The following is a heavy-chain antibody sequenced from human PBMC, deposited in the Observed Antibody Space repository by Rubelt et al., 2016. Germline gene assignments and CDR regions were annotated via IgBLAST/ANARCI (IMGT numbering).Heavy chain of an antibody. D-gene: IGHD6-19*01. V-gene: IGHV1-3*01. CDR2: INDGNGNT. J-gene: IGHJ3*02. Sequence: QVQLVQSGAEVKKPGASVKVSCKASEYSFTKNPIHWVRQAPGQRLEWMGWINDGNGNTQYSQKFQGRVTMTREPAVRTAYMERSVLRSEDTAVYYWAREDTTDRGWYDALDIWGQGTMVTVSS. CDR1: EYSFTKNP. CDR3: AREDTTDRGWYDALDI.